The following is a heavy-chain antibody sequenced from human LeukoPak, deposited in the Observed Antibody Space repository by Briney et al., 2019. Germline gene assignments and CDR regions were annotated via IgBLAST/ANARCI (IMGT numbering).Heavy chain of an antibody. J-gene: IGHJ4*02. CDR3: AKQSNDHYYQKASDY. D-gene: IGHD1-26*01. CDR2: ISDDGINA. CDR1: GFTFKSYT. V-gene: IGHV3-30-3*01. Sequence: GGSLRLSCAASGFTFKSYTMHWVRQAPGNGLQWVAAISDDGINAYYSDSAKGRLTISRDNSNNTLYLQMNSLRAEDTAVYFCAKQSNDHYYQKASDYWGQGTLVTVSS.